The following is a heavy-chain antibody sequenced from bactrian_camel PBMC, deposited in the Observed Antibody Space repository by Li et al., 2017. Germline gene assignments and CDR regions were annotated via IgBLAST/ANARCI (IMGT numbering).Heavy chain of an antibody. Sequence: QLVESGGGLVQPGGSLRLSCAASGFTFSSYRMSWVRRAPGRGLEWVSSISSTDGTTYYADSVKGRFTISQGNAKNTVYLQMNSLKPEDTAVYYCVREQKSGDYAPAFGYWGQGTQVTVS. CDR2: ISSTDGTT. CDR1: GFTFSSYR. CDR3: VREQKSGDYAPAFGY. D-gene: IGHD4*01. J-gene: IGHJ6*01. V-gene: IGHV3S1*01.